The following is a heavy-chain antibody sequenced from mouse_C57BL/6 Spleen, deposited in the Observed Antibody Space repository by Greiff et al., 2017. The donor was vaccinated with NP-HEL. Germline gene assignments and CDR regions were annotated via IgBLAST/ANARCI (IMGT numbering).Heavy chain of an antibody. V-gene: IGHV3-6*01. CDR3: APFYYYGSSYFAY. CDR1: GYSITSGYY. J-gene: IGHJ3*01. Sequence: ESGPGLVKPSQSLSLTCSVTGYSITSGYYWNWIRQFPGNKLEWMGYISYDGSNNYNPSLKNRISITRDTSKNQFFLKLNSVTTEDTATYYCAPFYYYGSSYFAYWGQGTLVTVSA. D-gene: IGHD1-1*01. CDR2: ISYDGSN.